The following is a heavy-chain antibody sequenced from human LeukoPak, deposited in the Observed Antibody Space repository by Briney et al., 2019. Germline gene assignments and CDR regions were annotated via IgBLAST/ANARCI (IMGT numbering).Heavy chain of an antibody. Sequence: PSETLSLTCIVSGGSIGSYYWNWIRQPPGKGLEWIGYTSYSGNTIYNPSLKSRVTISIDPFKNQLSLKVTSVTAADTAVYYCARDHGYFGMDVWGQGTTVTISS. J-gene: IGHJ6*02. CDR3: ARDHGYFGMDV. V-gene: IGHV4-59*01. CDR1: GGSIGSYY. CDR2: TSYSGNT.